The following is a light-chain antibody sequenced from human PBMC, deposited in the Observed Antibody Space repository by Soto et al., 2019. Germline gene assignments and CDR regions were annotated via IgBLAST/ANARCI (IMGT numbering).Light chain of an antibody. V-gene: IGKV3-15*01. CDR1: QSVSSN. Sequence: EIVMTQCPATLSVSPGERATLSCRASQSVSSNLAWYQQKPGQAPRLLIYGASTRATGIPARFSGSGSGTEFTLTISSLQSEDFAVYYCQQYNNWPWTFGQGTKVDIX. CDR2: GAS. J-gene: IGKJ1*01. CDR3: QQYNNWPWT.